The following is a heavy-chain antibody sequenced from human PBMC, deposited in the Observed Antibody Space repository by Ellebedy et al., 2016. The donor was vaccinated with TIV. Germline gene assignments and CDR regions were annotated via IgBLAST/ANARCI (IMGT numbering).Heavy chain of an antibody. Sequence: ASVKVSCXASGYTFTGYYMHWVRQAPGQGLEWMGWISAYNGNTNYAQKLQGRVTMTTDTPTSTAYMELRSLRSDDTAVYYCARDRAYFHLTQQAFDIWGQGTMVTVSS. CDR1: GYTFTGYY. CDR3: ARDRAYFHLTQQAFDI. D-gene: IGHD3-9*01. CDR2: ISAYNGNT. J-gene: IGHJ3*02. V-gene: IGHV1-18*04.